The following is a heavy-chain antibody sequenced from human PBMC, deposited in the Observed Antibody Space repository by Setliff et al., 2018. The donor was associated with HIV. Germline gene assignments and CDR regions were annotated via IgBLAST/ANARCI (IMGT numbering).Heavy chain of an antibody. V-gene: IGHV1-8*01. Sequence: GASVKVSCKASGYSFTTFDVNWVRQATGQGLEWMGWMNPNSGNTGYAQNFQGRVSMTRNTSITTAYMDLSSLTSEDTAVYYCARQLSNSLDYWGQGTLVTVS. J-gene: IGHJ4*02. CDR1: GYSFTTFD. CDR3: ARQLSNSLDY. D-gene: IGHD7-27*01. CDR2: MNPNSGNT.